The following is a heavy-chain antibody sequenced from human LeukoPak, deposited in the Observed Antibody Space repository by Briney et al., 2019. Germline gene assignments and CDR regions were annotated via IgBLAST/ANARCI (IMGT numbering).Heavy chain of an antibody. Sequence: GGSLRLSCVGSGFTFRSHAMSWVRQAPEKGLEFVSGIYENGGTTYYADSVKGRFTISRDNSKNTLYLQINSLRVEDTAVYYCARDRNYFEALHQSYWGQGTLVTVSS. J-gene: IGHJ4*02. D-gene: IGHD3-10*01. CDR1: GFTFRSHA. CDR2: IYENGGTT. CDR3: ARDRNYFEALHQSY. V-gene: IGHV3-23*01.